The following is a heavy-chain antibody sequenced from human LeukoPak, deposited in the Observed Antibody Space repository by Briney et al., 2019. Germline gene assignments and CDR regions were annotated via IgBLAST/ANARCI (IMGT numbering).Heavy chain of an antibody. Sequence: SLRLSCAASGFTFSSYAMHWVRQAPGKGLEWVAVISYDGSNKYYADSVKGRFTISRDNSKNTLYLQMNSLRAEDTAVYYCARDDQRKLDYWGQGTLVTVSS. CDR1: GFTFSSYA. CDR2: ISYDGSNK. J-gene: IGHJ4*02. V-gene: IGHV3-30-3*01. CDR3: ARDDQRKLDY.